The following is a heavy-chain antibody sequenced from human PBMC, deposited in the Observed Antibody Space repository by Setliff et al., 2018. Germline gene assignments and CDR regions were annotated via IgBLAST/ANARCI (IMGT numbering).Heavy chain of an antibody. CDR3: ARTGTYRYFDY. D-gene: IGHD1-1*01. Sequence: KPSETLSLTCTVSGGSINSGVYYWGWIRQPPGKGLEWIGRIYHGGDTYYNASLKSRLTISVDTAKNQFSLKLTSVTAADTAVYYCARTGTYRYFDYWGQGTRVTVSS. CDR2: IYHGGDT. V-gene: IGHV4-39*01. J-gene: IGHJ4*02. CDR1: GGSINSGVYY.